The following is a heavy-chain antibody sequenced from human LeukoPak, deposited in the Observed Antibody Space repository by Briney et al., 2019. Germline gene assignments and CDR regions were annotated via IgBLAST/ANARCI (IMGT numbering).Heavy chain of an antibody. J-gene: IGHJ4*02. D-gene: IGHD3-9*01. CDR1: GYTFTGYY. CDR3: ARSLPFDHYFDY. V-gene: IGHV1-2*04. CDR2: INPNSGGT. Sequence: ASVKVSCKASGYTFTGYYMHWVRQAPGQGLEWMGWINPNSGGTNYTQKFQGWATMTRDTSISTAYMELSRLRSDDTAVYYCARSLPFDHYFDYWGQGTLVTVSS.